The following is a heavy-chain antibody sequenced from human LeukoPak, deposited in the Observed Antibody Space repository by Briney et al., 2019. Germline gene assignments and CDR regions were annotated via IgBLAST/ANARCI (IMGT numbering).Heavy chain of an antibody. J-gene: IGHJ5*02. CDR2: IKKDGSER. CDR3: AREAYQLLPIRLRDR. D-gene: IGHD2-2*01. V-gene: IGHV3-7*01. CDR1: GFPFSDYW. Sequence: GGSLRLSCAASGFPFSDYWMSWVRQAPGKGLEWVASIKKDGSERYYVDSVKGRFTISRDNAKKSLYLQMNSLRAEDTAVYYCAREAYQLLPIRLRDRWGQGTLVTVSS.